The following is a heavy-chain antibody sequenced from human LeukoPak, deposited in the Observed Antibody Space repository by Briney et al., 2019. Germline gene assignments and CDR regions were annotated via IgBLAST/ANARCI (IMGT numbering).Heavy chain of an antibody. CDR2: ISGSGGST. CDR3: AKAMVRGVMRGGPLDY. V-gene: IGHV3-23*01. Sequence: GGSLRLSCAASGFTFSSYATSWVRQAPGKGLEWVSAISGSGGSTYYADSVKGRFTISRDNSKNTLYLQMNSLRAEDTAVYYCAKAMVRGVMRGGPLDYWGQGTLVTVSS. D-gene: IGHD3-10*01. J-gene: IGHJ4*02. CDR1: GFTFSSYA.